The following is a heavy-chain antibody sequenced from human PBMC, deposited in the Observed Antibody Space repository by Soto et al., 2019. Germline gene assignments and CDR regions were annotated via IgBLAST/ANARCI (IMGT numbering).Heavy chain of an antibody. CDR1: GFTFSSYD. V-gene: IGHV3-30*03. Sequence: HPGGSLRLSCAASGFTFSSYDMHWVRQAPGKGLEWVAVISYDGSNKYYADSVKGRFTISRDNSKNTLYLQMNSLRAEDTAVYYCARDELNYDSSDTYYFDYWGQGTLVTVSS. D-gene: IGHD3-22*01. J-gene: IGHJ4*02. CDR3: ARDELNYDSSDTYYFDY. CDR2: ISYDGSNK.